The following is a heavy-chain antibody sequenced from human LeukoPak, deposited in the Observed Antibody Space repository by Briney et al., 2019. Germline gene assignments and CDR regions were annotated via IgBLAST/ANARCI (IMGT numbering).Heavy chain of an antibody. CDR1: GFTFSSYW. J-gene: IGHJ4*02. V-gene: IGHV3-7*01. CDR3: ARGRIRGTYGY. D-gene: IGHD3-10*01. Sequence: GGSLRPSCAASGFTFSSYWMSWVRQAPGKGLEWVANIKQDGSEKYYVDSVKGRFTISRDNAKNSLYLQMNSLRAEDTAVYYCARGRIRGTYGYWGQGTLVTVSS. CDR2: IKQDGSEK.